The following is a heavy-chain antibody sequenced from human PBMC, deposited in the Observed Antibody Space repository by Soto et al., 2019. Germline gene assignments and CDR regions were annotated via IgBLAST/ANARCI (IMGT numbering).Heavy chain of an antibody. J-gene: IGHJ6*02. CDR3: SRDVDFGEEDV. CDR1: GGTFSGYY. CDR2: VNPDGST. D-gene: IGHD4-17*01. V-gene: IGHV4-34*01. Sequence: SETMSLTCAVYGGTFSGYYWSWIRQPPGKGLEWIGEVNPDGSTNYHPSLKSRVTISLDSSRNQFSLNLNSVTAADTAVYYCSRDVDFGEEDVWGQGTTVTVS.